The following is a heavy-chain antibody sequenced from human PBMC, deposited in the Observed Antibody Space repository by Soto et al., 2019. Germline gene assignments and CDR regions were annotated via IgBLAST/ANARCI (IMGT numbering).Heavy chain of an antibody. Sequence: QVQLVQSGAEVKKPGSSVKVSCKASGGTFSSYAISWVRQAPGQGLEWMGGIIPIFGTANYAQKFQGRVTITADDSTSTAYMELSSLRSEDTAVYYCARCDSSGYSPQYYFDYWGQGTLVTVSS. J-gene: IGHJ4*02. CDR2: IIPIFGTA. CDR3: ARCDSSGYSPQYYFDY. V-gene: IGHV1-69*12. CDR1: GGTFSSYA. D-gene: IGHD3-22*01.